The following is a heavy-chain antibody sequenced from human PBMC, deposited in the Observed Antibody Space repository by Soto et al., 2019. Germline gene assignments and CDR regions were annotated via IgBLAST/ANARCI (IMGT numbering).Heavy chain of an antibody. CDR3: ARDVIGHASYETIVYYFDH. Sequence: QVQLSQFGAEVKKPGASVKVSCKASGYSFTNFHIHWVRQAPGQGLECMGMIDPSGGITRDAQRLQGSITMTRDASTSTVYMALRSLTAEDTAVYYCARDVIGHASYETIVYYFDHWGQGALVTVSS. CDR2: IDPSGGIT. J-gene: IGHJ4*02. V-gene: IGHV1-46*01. D-gene: IGHD5-18*01. CDR1: GYSFTNFH.